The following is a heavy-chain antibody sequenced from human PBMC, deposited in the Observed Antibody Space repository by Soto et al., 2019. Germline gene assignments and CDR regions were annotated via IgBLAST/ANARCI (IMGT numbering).Heavy chain of an antibody. D-gene: IGHD4-17*01. CDR3: ASSYGGNAHFAFDR. CDR2: ISSTGRTI. J-gene: IGHJ3*01. CDR1: RLAYSDYY. Sequence: PGGSLRLSCAASRLAYSDYYMSWIRQAPGKGLEWVSYISSTGRTIYYADSVRGRFTISRDDAKNSLYLQMNSLRAEDTAVYYCASSYGGNAHFAFDRWGQGTMVTVSS. V-gene: IGHV3-11*01.